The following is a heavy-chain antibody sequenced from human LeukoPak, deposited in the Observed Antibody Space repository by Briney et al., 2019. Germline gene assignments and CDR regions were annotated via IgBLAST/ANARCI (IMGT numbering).Heavy chain of an antibody. CDR2: IYPGDSDT. Sequence: GESLKISCKGSGYSFTSYWIGCVRQMPGKGLEWMGIIYPGDSDTRYSPSFQGQVTISADKSISTAYLQWSSLKASDTAMYYCARARKRGGYNFRYDAFDIWGQGTMVTVSS. V-gene: IGHV5-51*01. J-gene: IGHJ3*02. D-gene: IGHD5-24*01. CDR1: GYSFTSYW. CDR3: ARARKRGGYNFRYDAFDI.